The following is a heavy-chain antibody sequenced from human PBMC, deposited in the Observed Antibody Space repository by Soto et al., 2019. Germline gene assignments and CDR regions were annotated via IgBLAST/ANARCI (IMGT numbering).Heavy chain of an antibody. CDR3: AGGYSSGGYYYYYGMDV. V-gene: IGHV3-33*01. J-gene: IGHJ6*02. CDR2: IWYGGSNK. CDR1: GFTFSSYG. Sequence: GGSLRLSCAASGFTFSSYGMHWVRQAPGKGLEWVAVIWYGGSNKYYADSVKGRFTISRDNSKNTLYLQMNSLRAEDTAVDYCAGGYSSGGYYYYYGMDVWGQGTTVTVSS. D-gene: IGHD6-19*01.